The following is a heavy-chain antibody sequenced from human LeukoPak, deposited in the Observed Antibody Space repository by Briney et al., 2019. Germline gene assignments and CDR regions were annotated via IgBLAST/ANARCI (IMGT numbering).Heavy chain of an antibody. V-gene: IGHV1-18*01. D-gene: IGHD3-22*01. J-gene: IGHJ3*02. CDR3: ARVGYYYDTSGSGAFDI. CDR1: GYTFTTYS. Sequence: GASVKVSCKASGYTFTTYSISWVRQAPGQGVEWMGWISPYNGYTDYAQKLQGRVTMTTDTSTRTAYMELRSLRSDDTAVYYCARVGYYYDTSGSGAFDIWGRGTMVTVSS. CDR2: ISPYNGYT.